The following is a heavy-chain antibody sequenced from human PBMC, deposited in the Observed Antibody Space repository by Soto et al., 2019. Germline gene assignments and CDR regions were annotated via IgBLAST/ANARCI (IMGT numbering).Heavy chain of an antibody. CDR1: GGSISSGDYY. V-gene: IGHV4-30-4*01. D-gene: IGHD3-3*01. Sequence: SETLSLTCTVSGGSISSGDYYWSWIRQPPGKGLEWIGYIYYSGSTYYNPSLKSRVTISVDTSKNQFSLKLSSVTAADTAVYYCARARDNITIFGVGGFLFDPWGQGTLVTVSS. J-gene: IGHJ5*02. CDR3: ARARDNITIFGVGGFLFDP. CDR2: IYYSGST.